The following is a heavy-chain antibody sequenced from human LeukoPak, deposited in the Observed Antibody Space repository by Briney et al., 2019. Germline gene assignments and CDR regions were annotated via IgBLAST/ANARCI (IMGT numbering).Heavy chain of an antibody. D-gene: IGHD6-13*01. V-gene: IGHV3-21*06. CDR1: GFTFSNYN. CDR2: ISSSSRYM. J-gene: IGHJ4*02. Sequence: AGGSLRLSCAAAGFTFSNYNMNWVRQAPGKGLEWVSVISSSSRYMYHADSVKGRFTISRDNAKNSLYLQMNSLRAEDTAVYYCARVSTAVSLAIDYWGQGTLVTVST. CDR3: ARVSTAVSLAIDY.